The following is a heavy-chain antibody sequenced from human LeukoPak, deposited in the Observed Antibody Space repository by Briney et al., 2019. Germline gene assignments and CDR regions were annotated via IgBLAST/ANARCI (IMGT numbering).Heavy chain of an antibody. CDR1: GFTFSSYG. D-gene: IGHD6-19*01. J-gene: IGHJ5*02. CDR3: AKFSVIVAATT. CDR2: ISYDGSNK. V-gene: IGHV3-30*18. Sequence: GRSLRLSCAAPGFTFSSYGMHWVRQAPGKGLEWVAVISYDGSNKYYADSVKGRFTISRDNSKNTLYLQMNSLRAEDTAVYYCAKFSVIVAATTWGQGTLVTVSS.